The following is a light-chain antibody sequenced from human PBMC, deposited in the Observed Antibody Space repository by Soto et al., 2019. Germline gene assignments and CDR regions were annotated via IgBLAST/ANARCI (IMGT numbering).Light chain of an antibody. V-gene: IGKV1-9*01. CDR1: QGIGRY. Sequence: DIQLTQSPSFLSASVVDRVTITCRASQGIGRYLAWYQEKPGKAPKFLIYDASTLQSGVPSRFSGSGSGTEFTLTISSLQPEDFATYYCQQYSSYSPYTFGQGTKVDI. CDR2: DAS. CDR3: QQYSSYSPYT. J-gene: IGKJ2*01.